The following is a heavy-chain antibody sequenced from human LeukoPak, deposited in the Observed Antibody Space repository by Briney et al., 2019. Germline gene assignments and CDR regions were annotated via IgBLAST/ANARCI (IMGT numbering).Heavy chain of an antibody. V-gene: IGHV3-48*03. Sequence: PGGSLRLSCAASGFTFSNYEMNWVRQAPGKGLDWVSYISGSGVTMYYADSVKGRFTISRDDAKNSLYLQMNSLRAEDTAVYYCAREDIRLDYFDYWGQGTLVTVSS. CDR2: ISGSGVTM. J-gene: IGHJ4*02. CDR1: GFTFSNYE. D-gene: IGHD6-19*01. CDR3: AREDIRLDYFDY.